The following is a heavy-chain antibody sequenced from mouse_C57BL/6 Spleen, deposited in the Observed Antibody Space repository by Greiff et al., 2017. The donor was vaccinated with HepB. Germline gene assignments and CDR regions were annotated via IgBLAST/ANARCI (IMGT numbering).Heavy chain of an antibody. CDR3: ARDWDAY. CDR1: GYSITSGYS. Sequence: VQLKESGPGLVKPSQSLSLTCSVTGYSITSGYSWNWIRQLPGNKLEWMGYISYDGSNHYNPSLKNRISITRDTAKNQFFLKLNSVTTEDTATYYCARDWDAYWGQGTTLTVSS. J-gene: IGHJ2*01. CDR2: ISYDGSN. D-gene: IGHD4-1*01. V-gene: IGHV3-6*01.